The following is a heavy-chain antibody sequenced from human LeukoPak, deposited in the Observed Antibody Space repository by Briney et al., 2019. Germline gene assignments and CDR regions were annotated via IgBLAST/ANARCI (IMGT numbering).Heavy chain of an antibody. J-gene: IGHJ4*02. D-gene: IGHD3-22*01. CDR3: AKDNRNFPITMIVH. Sequence: PGGSLRLSCAASGFTFDDYAMHWVRQAPGKGLEWVSGISWNSGSVGYADSVKGRFTISRDNAKNSLYLQMNSLRAEDTALYYCAKDNRNFPITMIVHWGQGTLVTVSS. CDR1: GFTFDDYA. V-gene: IGHV3-9*01. CDR2: ISWNSGSV.